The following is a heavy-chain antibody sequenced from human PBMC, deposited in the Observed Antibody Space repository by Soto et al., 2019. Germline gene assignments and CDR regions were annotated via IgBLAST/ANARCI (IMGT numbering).Heavy chain of an antibody. CDR2: INTDGSGT. CDR1: GFTFSSDW. Sequence: PGGSLRLSCAASGFTFSSDWMHWVRQAPGKGLVWVSRINTDGSGTTYAASVKGRFTISRDNSKNMLYLQMYSLRAEDTAVYYCASYCGGGSCYGQTVGWGQGTLVTVSS. V-gene: IGHV3-74*01. CDR3: ASYCGGGSCYGQTVG. D-gene: IGHD2-15*01. J-gene: IGHJ4*02.